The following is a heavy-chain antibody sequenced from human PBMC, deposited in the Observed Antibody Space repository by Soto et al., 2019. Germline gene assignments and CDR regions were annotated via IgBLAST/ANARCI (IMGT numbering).Heavy chain of an antibody. V-gene: IGHV4-4*07. D-gene: IGHD3-3*01. Sequence: PSETLSLTCSVSGGSLSKYYWSWIRQPAGKGLEWIGRISTSGHVVSKVSLRSRLTMSVDMSNNYFSLKLTSVTAADTAVYYCARDNNDFWSLYPLAFDYWGQGALVTVSS. CDR3: ARDNNDFWSLYPLAFDY. CDR1: GGSLSKYY. CDR2: ISTSGHV. J-gene: IGHJ4*02.